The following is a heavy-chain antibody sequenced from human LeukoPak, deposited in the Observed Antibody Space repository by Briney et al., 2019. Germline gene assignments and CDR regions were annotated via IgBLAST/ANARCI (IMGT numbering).Heavy chain of an antibody. V-gene: IGHV3-72*01. CDR1: GFIFSDHY. J-gene: IGHJ4*02. D-gene: IGHD6-19*01. CDR2: IRNKVGGYTT. CDR3: ARGAVAGTNWYFDY. Sequence: GGSLRLSCAASGFIFSDHYMDWVRQAPGRGLEWVARIRNKVGGYTTEYAASVQGRFTISRDDSSNSLYLQMSSLKTEDTAVYFCARGAVAGTNWYFDYWGQGTLVAVSS.